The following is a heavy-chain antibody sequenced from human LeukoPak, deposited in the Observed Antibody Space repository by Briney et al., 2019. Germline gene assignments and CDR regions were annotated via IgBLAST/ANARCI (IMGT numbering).Heavy chain of an antibody. CDR1: GGTFSSYA. V-gene: IGHV1-69*13. CDR3: ASPREGPLVRGAYDILTA. J-gene: IGHJ5*02. Sequence: SVKVSCKASGGTFSSYAISWVRQAPGQGLEWMGGIIPIFGTANYAQKFQGRVTITADESTSTAYMELSSLRSEDTAVYYCASPREGPLVRGAYDILTAWGQGTLVTVSS. D-gene: IGHD3-9*01. CDR2: IIPIFGTA.